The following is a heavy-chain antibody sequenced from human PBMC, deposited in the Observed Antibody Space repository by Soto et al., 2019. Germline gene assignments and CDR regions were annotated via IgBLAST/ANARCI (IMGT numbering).Heavy chain of an antibody. D-gene: IGHD1-26*01. CDR2: INHSGST. J-gene: IGHJ6*02. CDR1: GGSFSGYY. Sequence: PSETLSLTCAVYGGSFSGYYWSWIRQPPGKGLEWIGEINHSGSTNYNPSLKSRVTISVDTSKNQFSLKLSSVTAADTAVYYCATNSGSGSWSYYYYGMDVWGQGTTVTVSS. V-gene: IGHV4-34*01. CDR3: ATNSGSGSWSYYYYGMDV.